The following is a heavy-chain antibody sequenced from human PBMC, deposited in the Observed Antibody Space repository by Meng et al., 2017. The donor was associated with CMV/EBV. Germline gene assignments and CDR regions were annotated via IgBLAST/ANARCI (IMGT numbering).Heavy chain of an antibody. CDR1: GGSISIGDYY. CDR2: IYYSGST. D-gene: IGHD2-2*01. J-gene: IGHJ4*02. V-gene: IGHV4-30-4*08. CDR3: ARVGRTSCYDY. Sequence: PRQECGPVLLNPSHPLAPTCTGPGGSISIGDYYLSWIRQPPGKGLEWIGYIYYSGSTYYNPSLKSRVTISVDTSKNQFSLKLSSVTAAGTAVYYCARVGRTSCYDYWGQGTLVTVSS.